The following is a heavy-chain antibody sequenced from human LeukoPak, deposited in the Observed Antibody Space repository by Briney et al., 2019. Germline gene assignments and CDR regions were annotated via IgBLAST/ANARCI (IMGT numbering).Heavy chain of an antibody. CDR1: GGSISSSSYY. J-gene: IGHJ4*02. Sequence: SQTLSPSCTVSGGSISSSSYYSGSVSPPRGGGLGWVGCIYYSGSTYYNPSLKSRVTISVDTSKNQFSLKLSSVTAADTAVYYCARHGDPTYYDFWSGYQPFDYWGQGTLVTVSS. V-gene: IGHV4-39*01. CDR2: IYYSGST. D-gene: IGHD3-3*01. CDR3: ARHGDPTYYDFWSGYQPFDY.